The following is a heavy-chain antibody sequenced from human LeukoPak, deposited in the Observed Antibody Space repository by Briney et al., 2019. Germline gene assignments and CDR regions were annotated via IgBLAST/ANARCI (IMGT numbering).Heavy chain of an antibody. CDR2: IYTSGSA. Sequence: PSETLSLTCTVSGDSISSGSYYWSWIRQPAGKGLEWIGRIYTSGSANYNPSLKSRVTISVDTSKNQFSLKLSSVTAADTAVYYCARVRSSSVNYFDYWGQGTLVTVSS. J-gene: IGHJ4*02. CDR1: GDSISSGSYY. CDR3: ARVRSSSVNYFDY. V-gene: IGHV4-61*02. D-gene: IGHD6-6*01.